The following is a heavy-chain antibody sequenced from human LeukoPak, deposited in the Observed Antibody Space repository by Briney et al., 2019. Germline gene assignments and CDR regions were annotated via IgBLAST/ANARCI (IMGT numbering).Heavy chain of an antibody. CDR3: AREHLLRYFDWSSRGWFDP. J-gene: IGHJ5*02. CDR1: GYTFTGYY. CDR2: INPNSGGT. D-gene: IGHD3-9*01. V-gene: IGHV1-2*06. Sequence: GASVKVSCKASGYTFTGYYMHWVRQAPGQGLERMGRINPNSGGTNYAQKFQGRVTMTRDTSISTAYMELSRLRSDDTAVYYCAREHLLRYFDWSSRGWFDPWGQGTLVTVSS.